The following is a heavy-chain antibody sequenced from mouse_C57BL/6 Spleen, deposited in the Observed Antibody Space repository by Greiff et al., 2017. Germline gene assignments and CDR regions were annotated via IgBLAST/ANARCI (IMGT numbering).Heavy chain of an antibody. CDR1: GYTFTSYW. V-gene: IGHV1-64*01. Sequence: QVQLQQPGAELVKPGASVKLSCKASGYTFTSYWMHWVKQRPGQGLEWIGMIHPNSGSTNYNEKFKSKATLTVDKSSSTAYMHLSSLTSEDSAVYYCARSRYDGYLDYWGQGTTLTVSS. D-gene: IGHD2-3*01. CDR2: IHPNSGST. J-gene: IGHJ2*01. CDR3: ARSRYDGYLDY.